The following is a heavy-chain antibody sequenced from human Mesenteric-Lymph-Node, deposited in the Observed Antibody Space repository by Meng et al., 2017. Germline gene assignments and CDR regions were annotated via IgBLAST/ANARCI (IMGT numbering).Heavy chain of an antibody. CDR3: ARLMTLDAFDI. Sequence: GSLRLSCTVSGGSISSYYWSWIRQPPGKGLEWIGRIYTSGSTNYNPSLKSRVTISGDTSKNQVSLRLTSVTAADTAVYYCARLMTLDAFDIWGQGTMVTVSS. CDR2: IYTSGST. V-gene: IGHV4-4*09. D-gene: IGHD2-8*01. CDR1: GGSISSYY. J-gene: IGHJ3*02.